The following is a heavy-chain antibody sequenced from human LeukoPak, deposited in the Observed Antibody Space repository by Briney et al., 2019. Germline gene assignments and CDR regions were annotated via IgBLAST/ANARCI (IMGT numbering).Heavy chain of an antibody. CDR1: GFTFSSYW. V-gene: IGHV3-7*01. D-gene: IGHD4-23*01. CDR3: ASKTQPSFEFDY. Sequence: PGGSLRLSCAASGFTFSSYWMTWVRQAPGKGLEWVGNIKGDGSEKYYVDSVKGRFTISRDNAKNSLYLQMNSLRAEDTAVYYCASKTQPSFEFDYWGQGTLVTVSS. CDR2: IKGDGSEK. J-gene: IGHJ4*02.